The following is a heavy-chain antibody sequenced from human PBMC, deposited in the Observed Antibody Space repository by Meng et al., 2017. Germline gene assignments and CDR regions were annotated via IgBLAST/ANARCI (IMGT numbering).Heavy chain of an antibody. J-gene: IGHJ2*01. CDR3: ARGGSRYYGDYNWYFDL. CDR2: ISAYKGNT. V-gene: IGHV1-18*01. Sequence: QIQLWQAVRTWRKPGASVQVSCKASGYTFTSDGSSWVRQAPGPGLEWMGWISAYKGNTNYAQKLQGRVTMTTDTSTSTAYMELRSLRSDDTAVYYCARGGSRYYGDYNWYFDLWGRGTLVTVSS. D-gene: IGHD4-17*01. CDR1: GYTFTSDG.